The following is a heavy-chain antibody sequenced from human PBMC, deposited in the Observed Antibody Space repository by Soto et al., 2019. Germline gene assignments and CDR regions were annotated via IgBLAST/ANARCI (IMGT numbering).Heavy chain of an antibody. Sequence: PSETLSLTCTVSGGSISSGGYYWSRIRQHPVKGLEWIGYIYYSGSTYHNLSLKSRVTISVDTSKNQFSLKLSSVTAADTAVYDFARGLSSYDSSGYHPLGQGTPVTVSS. V-gene: IGHV4-31*02. CDR1: GGSISSGGYY. J-gene: IGHJ5*02. CDR2: IYYSGST. CDR3: ARGLSSYDSSGYHP. D-gene: IGHD3-22*01.